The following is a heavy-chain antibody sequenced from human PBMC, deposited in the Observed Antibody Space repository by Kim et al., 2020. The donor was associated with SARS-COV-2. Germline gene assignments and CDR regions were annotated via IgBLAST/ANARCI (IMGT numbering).Heavy chain of an antibody. Sequence: TKYEDSVKGRVTISREHDKNTLYLQMNSLRAEETAVYYCANWGLNNKLDYWGQGTLVTVSS. CDR3: ANWGLNNKLDY. J-gene: IGHJ4*02. V-gene: IGHV3-74*01. D-gene: IGHD7-27*01. CDR2: T.